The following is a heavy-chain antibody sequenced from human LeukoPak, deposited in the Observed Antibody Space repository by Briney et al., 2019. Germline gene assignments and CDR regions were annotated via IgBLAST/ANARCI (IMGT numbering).Heavy chain of an antibody. J-gene: IGHJ4*02. CDR2: IYYSGST. V-gene: IGHV4-31*03. CDR3: ARGYEGGYYDASSPPDY. Sequence: SETLSLTCTVSGGSINSGGYYCTWIRQHPGRGLEWIGYIYYSGSTYYNPSLKSRVTMSVGTSKKQFSLKLSSVTAADAAVYYCARGYEGGYYDASSPPDYWGQGTLVTVSS. CDR1: GGSINSGGYY. D-gene: IGHD3-16*01.